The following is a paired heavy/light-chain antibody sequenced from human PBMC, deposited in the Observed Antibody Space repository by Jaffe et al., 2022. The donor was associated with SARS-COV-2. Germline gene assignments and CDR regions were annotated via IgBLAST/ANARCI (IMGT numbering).Heavy chain of an antibody. D-gene: IGHD3-22*01. J-gene: IGHJ4*02. CDR2: ISTYNSNT. CDR3: LRDPLWVISNYYPDY. CDR1: GYTFTNYG. V-gene: IGHV1-18*01. Sequence: QVQLVQSGPELKKPGASVKVSCKASGYTFTNYGISWVRQAPGQGLEWMGWISTYNSNTNYAQNLQGRVTMATDTSTSTAYMELRSLRSDDTAVYYCLRDPLWVISNYYPDYWGQGTLVTVSS.
Light chain of an antibody. V-gene: IGKV3-15*01. J-gene: IGKJ1*01. CDR2: GAS. Sequence: EIVMTQSPATLSVSPGERATLSCRASQSISSNLAWYQQKPGQAPRLLIYGASTRATGFPARFSGSGSGTEFTLTISSLQSEDFAVYYCQQYNNWPRAFGQGTKVEIK. CDR3: QQYNNWPRA. CDR1: QSISSN.